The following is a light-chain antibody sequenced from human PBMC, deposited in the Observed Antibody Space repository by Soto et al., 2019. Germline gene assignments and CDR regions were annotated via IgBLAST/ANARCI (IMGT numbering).Light chain of an antibody. CDR3: GSWDSSLSAYV. Sequence: SVLTQPPSLSAAPLQKVTISCSGGISNIGGNSVSWYQQLPGTAPKLLIYDDNKRPSGIPDRFSGSKSGTSATLGITGFQTGDEADYYCGSWDSSLSAYVFGTGTKVTVL. CDR2: DDN. V-gene: IGLV1-51*01. J-gene: IGLJ1*01. CDR1: ISNIGGNS.